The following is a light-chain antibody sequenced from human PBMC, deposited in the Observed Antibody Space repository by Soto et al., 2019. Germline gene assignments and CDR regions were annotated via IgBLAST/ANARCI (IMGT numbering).Light chain of an antibody. CDR1: SGSIASNY. J-gene: IGLJ3*02. CDR3: QSYDSSLWV. Sequence: NFMLTQPHSVSESPGQTVTISCTRSSGSIASNYVQWYQQRPGSSPTTVIYEDNHRPSGVPDRFSGSIDSYSNSASLTISGLKNEDEADYYCQSYDSSLWVFGGGTKLTVL. V-gene: IGLV6-57*01. CDR2: EDN.